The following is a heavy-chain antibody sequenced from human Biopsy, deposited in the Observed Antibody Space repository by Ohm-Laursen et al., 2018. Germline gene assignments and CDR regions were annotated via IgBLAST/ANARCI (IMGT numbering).Heavy chain of an antibody. Sequence: LRLSCAASGFTFSSYAMSWVRQPPGKGLEWIGTIRNTYFRTSLKSRVTMSVDTSKNLFSLKLSSVTAADTGVYYCAQTRNDYGGFYFDYWGRGTLVTVSS. V-gene: IGHV4-59*04. D-gene: IGHD4/OR15-4a*01. CDR3: AQTRNDYGGFYFDY. CDR1: GFTFSSYA. CDR2: IRNT. J-gene: IGHJ4*02.